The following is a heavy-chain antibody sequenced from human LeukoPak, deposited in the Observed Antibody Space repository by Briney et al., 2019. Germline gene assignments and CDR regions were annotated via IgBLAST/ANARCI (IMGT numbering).Heavy chain of an antibody. CDR1: GGTFSSYA. V-gene: IGHV1-69*04. D-gene: IGHD6-6*01. Sequence: SVKVSCKASGGTFSSYAISWVRQAPGQGLEWMGRIIPIFGITNYAQKFQGRVTFTAEKSTSTAYMELSSLTSEDTAVYYCAGPYSSSSGYYYYGMDVWGQRTTLTVSS. CDR3: AGPYSSSSGYYYYGMDV. J-gene: IGHJ6*02. CDR2: IIPIFGIT.